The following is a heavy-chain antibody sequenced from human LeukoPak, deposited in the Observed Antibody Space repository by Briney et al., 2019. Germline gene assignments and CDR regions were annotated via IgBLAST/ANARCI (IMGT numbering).Heavy chain of an antibody. V-gene: IGHV3-23*01. J-gene: IGHJ4*02. CDR3: AKVPIVVVIKRVGY. Sequence: GGSLRLSWAASGFTLSSYAMSWVRQAPGKGLEWVSAISGSGGSTYYADSVKGRFTISRDNSKNTLYLQMNSLRAEDTAVYYCAKVPIVVVIKRVGYWGQGTLVTVSS. D-gene: IGHD3-22*01. CDR1: GFTLSSYA. CDR2: ISGSGGST.